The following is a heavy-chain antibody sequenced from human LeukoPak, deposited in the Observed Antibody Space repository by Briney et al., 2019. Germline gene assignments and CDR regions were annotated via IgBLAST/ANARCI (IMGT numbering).Heavy chain of an antibody. CDR1: GFTFSDYV. D-gene: IGHD5-18*01. J-gene: IGHJ3*02. V-gene: IGHV3-48*03. CDR2: ISSSGSTI. Sequence: GGSLRLSCAAAGFTFSDYVMNWVRQAPGKGLEWVSYISSSGSTIYYADSVKGRFTISRDNAKNSLYLQMNSLRAEDTAVYYCARGGYSYGSGYAFDIWGQGTMVTVSS. CDR3: ARGGYSYGSGYAFDI.